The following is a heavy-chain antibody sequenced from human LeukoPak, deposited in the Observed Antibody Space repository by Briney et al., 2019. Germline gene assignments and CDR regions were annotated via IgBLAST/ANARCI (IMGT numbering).Heavy chain of an antibody. CDR1: GGSISSSSYY. CDR3: ARELRFGVARDAFDI. D-gene: IGHD3-10*01. V-gene: IGHV4-39*07. J-gene: IGHJ3*02. Sequence: SSETLSLTCTVSGGSISSSSYYWGWIRQPPGKGLEWIGSIYYSGSTYYNPSLKSRVTISVDTSKNQFSLKLSSVTAADTAVYYCARELRFGVARDAFDIWGQGTMVTVSS. CDR2: IYYSGST.